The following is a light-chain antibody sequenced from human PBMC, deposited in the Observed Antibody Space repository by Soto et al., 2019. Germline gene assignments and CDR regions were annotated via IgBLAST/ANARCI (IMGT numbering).Light chain of an antibody. CDR2: EVS. Sequence: QSVLTQPASVSGSLGQSITISCTGTSSDVGGYNSVSWYQQHPGKAPKLMIYEVSNRPSGVSNRFSASKSGNTASLTISGLQTEDETDYYCTSYTSSGTWVFGGGTTVTVL. J-gene: IGLJ3*02. CDR3: TSYTSSGTWV. CDR1: SSDVGGYNS. V-gene: IGLV2-14*01.